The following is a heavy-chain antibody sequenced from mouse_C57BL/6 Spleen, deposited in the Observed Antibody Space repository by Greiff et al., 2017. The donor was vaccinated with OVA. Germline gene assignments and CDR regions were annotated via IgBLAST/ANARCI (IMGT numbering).Heavy chain of an antibody. V-gene: IGHV1-18*01. Sequence: EVQLQQSGPELVKPGASVKIPCKASGYTFTDYNMDWVKQSHGKSLEWIGDINPNNGGTIYNQKFKGKATLTVDKSSSTAYMELRSLTSEDTAVYYCARAAYYYGSSSPYYAMDYWGQGTSVTVSS. J-gene: IGHJ4*01. CDR3: ARAAYYYGSSSPYYAMDY. CDR2: INPNNGGT. D-gene: IGHD1-1*01. CDR1: GYTFTDYN.